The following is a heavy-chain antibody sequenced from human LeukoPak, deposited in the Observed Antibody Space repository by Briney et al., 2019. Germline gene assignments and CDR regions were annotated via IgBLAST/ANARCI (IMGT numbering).Heavy chain of an antibody. V-gene: IGHV3-21*01. CDR3: AKTTITPPYYMDV. CDR2: ITSTSIYR. Sequence: GGSLRLSCAASGFTFNNYAMNWVRQAPGKGLEWVSSITSTSIYRYYADSVKGRFTISRDNAKKSLYLQTNSLRAGDTAVYYCAKTTITPPYYMDVWGKGTTVTVSS. J-gene: IGHJ6*03. D-gene: IGHD4-11*01. CDR1: GFTFNNYA.